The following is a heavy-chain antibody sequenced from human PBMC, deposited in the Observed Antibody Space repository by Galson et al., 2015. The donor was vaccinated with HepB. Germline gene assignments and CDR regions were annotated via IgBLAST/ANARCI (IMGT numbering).Heavy chain of an antibody. D-gene: IGHD2-2*01. CDR3: ASGVPAAALPLSAFDY. Sequence: SLRLSCAASGFTVSSNYMSWVRQAPGKGLEWVSVIYSGGSTYYADSVKGRFTISRDNSKNTLYLQMNSLRAEDTAVYYCASGVPAAALPLSAFDYWGQGTLVTVSS. CDR2: IYSGGST. V-gene: IGHV3-66*01. CDR1: GFTVSSNY. J-gene: IGHJ4*02.